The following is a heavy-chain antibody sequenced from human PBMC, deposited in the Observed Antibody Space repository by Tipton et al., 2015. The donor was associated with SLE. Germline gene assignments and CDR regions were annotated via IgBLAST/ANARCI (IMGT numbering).Heavy chain of an antibody. CDR2: IKSKTDGGTT. CDR3: TTYCSSTSCSLDY. V-gene: IGHV3-15*01. D-gene: IGHD2-2*01. Sequence: SLRLSCAASGFTVSSNYMSWVRQAPGKGLEWVGRIKSKTDGGTTDYAAPVKGRFTISRDDSKNTLYLQMNSLKTEDTAVYYCTTYCSSTSCSLDYWGQGTLVTVSS. J-gene: IGHJ4*02. CDR1: GFTVSSNY.